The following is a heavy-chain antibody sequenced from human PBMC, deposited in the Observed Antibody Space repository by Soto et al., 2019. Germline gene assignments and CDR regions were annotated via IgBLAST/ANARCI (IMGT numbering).Heavy chain of an antibody. CDR3: TTEAGWSYGRTTLDY. V-gene: IGHV3-15*01. D-gene: IGHD5-18*01. Sequence: PGGSLRLSCAASGFTFSNAWISWARQAPGKGLEWVGRIKSKTDGGTTDYAAPVKGRFTISRDDSKNTLYLQMNSLKTEDTAVYYCTTEAGWSYGRTTLDYVGQGTLVAFSS. CDR1: GFTFSNAW. J-gene: IGHJ4*02. CDR2: IKSKTDGGTT.